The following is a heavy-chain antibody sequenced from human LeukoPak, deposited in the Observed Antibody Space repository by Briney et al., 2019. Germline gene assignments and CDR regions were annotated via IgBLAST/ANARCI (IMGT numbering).Heavy chain of an antibody. D-gene: IGHD2-2*01. CDR3: AKGFYCSSSTCLDY. J-gene: IGHJ4*02. CDR1: GFTFSSYG. V-gene: IGHV3-23*01. CDR2: ISGSGGST. Sequence: RGTLRLSCAASGFTFSSYGMSWVRQAPGKGLEWVSAISGSGGSTYYADSVKGRFTISRDNSKNTLYLQMNSLRAEDTAVYYCAKGFYCSSSTCLDYWGQGTLVTVSS.